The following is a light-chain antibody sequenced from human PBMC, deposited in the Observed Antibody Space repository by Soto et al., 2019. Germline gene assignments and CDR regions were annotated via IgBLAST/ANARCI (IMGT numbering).Light chain of an antibody. CDR3: QQYDSSPRT. Sequence: EIVLTQSPGTLSLSPGERATLSCRASQSISSSSLAWYQQEPGRAPRLLIYHTSSRATGIPDRFSGSGSGTDFTLTISRLEPEDFAVYYCQQYDSSPRTFGQGTKV. V-gene: IGKV3-20*01. CDR2: HTS. J-gene: IGKJ1*01. CDR1: QSISSSS.